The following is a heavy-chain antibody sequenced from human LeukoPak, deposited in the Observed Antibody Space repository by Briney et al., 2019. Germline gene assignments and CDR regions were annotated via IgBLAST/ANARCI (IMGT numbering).Heavy chain of an antibody. J-gene: IGHJ4*02. D-gene: IGHD1-26*01. CDR2: INPNSGGT. V-gene: IGHV1-2*06. Sequence: ASVKVSCKASGYTFTGYYMHWVRQAPGQGLEWMGRINPNSGGTNYAQKFQGRVTMTRDTSISTAYMELSRLRSDDTAVYYCASLSDSGSYFAVDYWGQGTLATVSS. CDR1: GYTFTGYY. CDR3: ASLSDSGSYFAVDY.